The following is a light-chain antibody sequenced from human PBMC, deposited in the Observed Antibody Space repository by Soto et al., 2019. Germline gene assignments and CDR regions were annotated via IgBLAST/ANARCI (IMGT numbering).Light chain of an antibody. CDR3: QQYNAWPLT. V-gene: IGKV3-15*01. CDR2: GAS. CDR1: QSISNK. J-gene: IGKJ4*01. Sequence: DIVMTQSPATLSVSPGERATLSCRASQSISNKLAWYQRKPGQAARLLIYGASTWATGIPARISGSGSGTEFTLTIDTLQSEDLAVYFCQQYNAWPLTFGGGTKVEI.